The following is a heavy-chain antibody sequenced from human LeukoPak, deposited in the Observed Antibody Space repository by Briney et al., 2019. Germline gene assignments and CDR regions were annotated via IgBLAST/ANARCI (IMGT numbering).Heavy chain of an antibody. CDR2: INHSGST. V-gene: IGHV4-34*01. CDR1: GGSFSGYY. D-gene: IGHD3-22*01. J-gene: IGHJ4*02. Sequence: PSETLSLTCAVYGGSFSGYYWSWIRQPPGKGLEWIGEINHSGSTNYNPSLKSRVTISVDTSKNQFSLKLSSVTAADTAVYYCARPGGSSGYHLFDYWGQGTLVTVSS. CDR3: ARPGGSSGYHLFDY.